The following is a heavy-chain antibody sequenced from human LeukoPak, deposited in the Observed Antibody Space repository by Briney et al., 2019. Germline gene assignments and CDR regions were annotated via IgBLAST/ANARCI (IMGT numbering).Heavy chain of an antibody. D-gene: IGHD3-10*01. CDR2: ISGSGGST. V-gene: IGHV3-23*01. Sequence: GGSLRLSCAASGFTFSSYAMGWVRQAPGKGLEWVSAISGSGGSTYYADSVKGRFTISRDNSKNTLYLQMNSLRAEDTAVYYCAKDQWNGSGSYCFDYWGQGTLVTVSS. CDR3: AKDQWNGSGSYCFDY. CDR1: GFTFSSYA. J-gene: IGHJ4*02.